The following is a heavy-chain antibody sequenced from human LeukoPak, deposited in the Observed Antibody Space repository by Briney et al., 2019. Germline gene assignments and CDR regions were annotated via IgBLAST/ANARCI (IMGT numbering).Heavy chain of an antibody. CDR2: IIPILGIA. CDR1: GGTFSSYA. J-gene: IGHJ4*02. V-gene: IGHV1-69*04. Sequence: ASVKVSCKASGGTFSSYAISWVRQAPGQGLEWMGRIIPILGIANYAQKFQGRVTITADKSTSTAYMELSSLRSEDTAVYYCARPRDSSGYYLYYFDYWGQGTLVTVSS. CDR3: ARPRDSSGYYLYYFDY. D-gene: IGHD3-22*01.